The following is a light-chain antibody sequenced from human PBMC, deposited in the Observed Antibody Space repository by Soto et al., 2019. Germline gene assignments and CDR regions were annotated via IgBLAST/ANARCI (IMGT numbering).Light chain of an antibody. CDR2: KAS. Sequence: DIQMTQSPSTLSASVGDRVTITCRASQSISSWLAWYQQKPGKAPKLLIYKASSLESGVPSRFSGSGSGTEFTLTISSLQPDDFATYYCQQYKSFTWTFRQGTKVEIK. CDR3: QQYKSFTWT. CDR1: QSISSW. V-gene: IGKV1-5*03. J-gene: IGKJ1*01.